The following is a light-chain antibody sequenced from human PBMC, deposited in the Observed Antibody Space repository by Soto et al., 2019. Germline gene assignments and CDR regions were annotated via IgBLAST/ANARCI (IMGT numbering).Light chain of an antibody. Sequence: DIQLTQSPSFLSASVGDRVTITCRASQGISSYLAWYQQKPWKAPKFLIYAASPLQSGVPSRFSGSGSGTDFTLTLRSLQPEDFATYYCHRLSDYPITFGQGTRLEIK. CDR3: HRLSDYPIT. J-gene: IGKJ5*01. CDR2: AAS. V-gene: IGKV1-9*01. CDR1: QGISSY.